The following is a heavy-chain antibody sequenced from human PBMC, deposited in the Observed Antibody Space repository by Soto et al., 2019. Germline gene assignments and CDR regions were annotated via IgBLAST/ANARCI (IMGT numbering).Heavy chain of an antibody. J-gene: IGHJ6*03. Sequence: ASVKVSCKASGGTFSSYTISWVRQAPGQGLEWMGRIIPILGIANYAQKFQGRVTITADKSTSTAYMELSSLRSEDTAVYYCAADGRPDGGYDYIWGSYRPYYYYYMDVWGKGTTVTVSS. CDR1: GGTFSSYT. D-gene: IGHD3-16*02. CDR3: AADGRPDGGYDYIWGSYRPYYYYYMDV. CDR2: IIPILGIA. V-gene: IGHV1-69*02.